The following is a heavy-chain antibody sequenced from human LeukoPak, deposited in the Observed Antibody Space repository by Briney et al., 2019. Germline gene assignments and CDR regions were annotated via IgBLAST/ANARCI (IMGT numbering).Heavy chain of an antibody. J-gene: IGHJ5*02. CDR1: GGSISSYH. CDR2: IYYSGST. Sequence: SETLSLTCTVSGGSISSYHWSWIRQPPGKGLEWIGYIYYSGSTNYNPSLKSRVTISVDTSKNQFSLKLSSVTAADTAVYYCARHSGYDSSGYRINWFDPWGQGTLVTVSS. CDR3: ARHSGYDSSGYRINWFDP. D-gene: IGHD3-22*01. V-gene: IGHV4-59*08.